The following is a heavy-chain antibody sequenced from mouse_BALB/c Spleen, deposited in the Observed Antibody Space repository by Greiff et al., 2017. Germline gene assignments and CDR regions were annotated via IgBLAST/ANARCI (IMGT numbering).Heavy chain of an antibody. J-gene: IGHJ3*01. CDR1: GFTFSSFG. Sequence: EVKVVESGGGLVQPGGSRKLSCAASGFTFSSFGMHWVRQAPEKGLEWVAYISSGSSTIYYADTVKGRFTISRDNPKNTLFLQMTSLRSEDTAMYYCARYYGYDSAWFAYWGQGTLVTVSA. CDR3: ARYYGYDSAWFAY. CDR2: ISSGSSTI. V-gene: IGHV5-17*02. D-gene: IGHD2-2*01.